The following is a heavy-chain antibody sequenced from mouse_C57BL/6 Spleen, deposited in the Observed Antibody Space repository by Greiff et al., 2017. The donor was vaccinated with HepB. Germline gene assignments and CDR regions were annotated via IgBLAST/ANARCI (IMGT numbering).Heavy chain of an antibody. Sequence: VKLQQPGTELVKPGASVKLSCKASGYTFTSYWMHWVKQRPGQGLEWIGNINPSNGGTNYNEKFKSKATLTVDKSSSTAYMQLSSLTSEDSAVYYCARPGGSSPWFAYWGQGTLVTVSA. CDR3: ARPGGSSPWFAY. CDR2: INPSNGGT. J-gene: IGHJ3*01. CDR1: GYTFTSYW. V-gene: IGHV1-53*01. D-gene: IGHD1-1*01.